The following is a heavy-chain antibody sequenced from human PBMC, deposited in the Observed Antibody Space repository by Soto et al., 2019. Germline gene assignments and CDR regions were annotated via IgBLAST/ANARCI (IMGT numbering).Heavy chain of an antibody. CDR3: ARPYDSSGYYDY. CDR2: ISGSGGST. CDR1: GFTFSSYA. Sequence: GGSLRLSCAASGFTFSSYAMSWVRQAPGKGLEWVSAISGSGGSTYYADSVKGRFTISRDNSKNTLYLQMNSLRAEDTAVYYCARPYDSSGYYDYWGQGTLVTVSS. J-gene: IGHJ4*02. D-gene: IGHD3-22*01. V-gene: IGHV3-23*01.